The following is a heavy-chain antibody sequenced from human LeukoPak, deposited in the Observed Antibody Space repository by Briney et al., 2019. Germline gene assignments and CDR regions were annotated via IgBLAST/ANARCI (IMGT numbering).Heavy chain of an antibody. CDR2: IKQDGSEK. CDR3: ARLQYSFLYGSGSYGVDY. J-gene: IGHJ4*02. Sequence: PGGSLRLSCAASGFTSSSYWMSWVRQAPGKGLEWVANIKQDGSEKYYVDSVKGRFTISRDNAKNSLYLQMNSLRAEDTAVYYCARLQYSFLYGSGSYGVDYWGQGTLVTVSS. CDR1: GFTSSSYW. V-gene: IGHV3-7*01. D-gene: IGHD3-10*01.